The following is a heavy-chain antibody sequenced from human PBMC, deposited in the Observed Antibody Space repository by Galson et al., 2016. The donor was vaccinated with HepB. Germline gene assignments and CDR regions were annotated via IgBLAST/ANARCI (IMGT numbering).Heavy chain of an antibody. J-gene: IGHJ5*02. Sequence: SVKVSCKASGYSFSSYDINWVRQAPGQGLEWVGWMNPTSGNTGYAQKFQGRVTMTRDTSIRTAYMELSSLRSEDTAVYYCARVRIVLSPVVRGGWFDPWGQGTLVNVSS. CDR3: ARVRIVLSPVVRGGWFDP. D-gene: IGHD2-15*01. CDR1: GYSFSSYD. CDR2: MNPTSGNT. V-gene: IGHV1-8*01.